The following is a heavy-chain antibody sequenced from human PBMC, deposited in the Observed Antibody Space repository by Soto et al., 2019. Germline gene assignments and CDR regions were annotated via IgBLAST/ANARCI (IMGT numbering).Heavy chain of an antibody. J-gene: IGHJ4*02. CDR2: ISYSGST. V-gene: IGHV4-39*01. Sequence: QLQLQESGPGLVKPSETLSLTCTVSGGSISSNNYFWGWIRQPPGKGLEWIGSISYSGSTYYNPSLKSRVTISVDTSKNQFSLKLSSVTAADTAVYYCARHADLYYLDYWGQGTLVTVSS. CDR1: GGSISSNNYF. CDR3: ARHADLYYLDY.